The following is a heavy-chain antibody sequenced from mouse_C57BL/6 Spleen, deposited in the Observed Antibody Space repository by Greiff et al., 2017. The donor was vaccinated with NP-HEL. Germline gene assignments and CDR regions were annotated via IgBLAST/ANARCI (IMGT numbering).Heavy chain of an antibody. J-gene: IGHJ2*01. CDR2: ILPGSGSP. CDR3: ARGGPTMVTTFYFDY. Sequence: QVQLKQSGAELMKPGASVKLSCKATGYTFTGYWLEWVKQRPGHGLEWIGEILPGSGSPNYNEKFKGKATFTADTSSNTAYMQLSSLTTEDSANYYCARGGPTMVTTFYFDYRGQGTTLTVST. V-gene: IGHV1-9*01. CDR1: GYTFTGYW. D-gene: IGHD2-9*01.